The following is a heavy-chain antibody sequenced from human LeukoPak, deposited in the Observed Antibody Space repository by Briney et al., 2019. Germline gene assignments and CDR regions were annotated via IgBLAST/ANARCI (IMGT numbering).Heavy chain of an antibody. CDR2: IKKDGSEQ. V-gene: IGHV3-7*01. CDR1: GFTFSSYA. CDR3: ARDSSPRISGSSWYYDAFDI. Sequence: GRSLRLSCAASGFTFSSYAMHWFRQAPGKGLEWVATIKKDGSEQYYVDSMKGRLTISRDNAKNSLYLQMNSLRAEDTAVYYCARDSSPRISGSSWYYDAFDIWGQGTMVTVSS. D-gene: IGHD6-13*01. J-gene: IGHJ3*02.